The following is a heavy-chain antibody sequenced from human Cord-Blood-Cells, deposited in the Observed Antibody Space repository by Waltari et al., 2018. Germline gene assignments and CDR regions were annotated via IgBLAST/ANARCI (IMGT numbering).Heavy chain of an antibody. Sequence: HVHLLQWCPGLLKPSAPLPPTGAAYGGSFSGSYWSWIRQRPGQGLEWIGEINHSGSTNYNPSVKRRVTISVETSKNQFSLKLSSVTAADTAVYYCARSSSSDAFDIWGQGTMVTVSS. D-gene: IGHD6-13*01. CDR3: ARSSSSDAFDI. V-gene: IGHV4-34*01. CDR2: INHSGST. CDR1: GGSFSGSY. J-gene: IGHJ3*02.